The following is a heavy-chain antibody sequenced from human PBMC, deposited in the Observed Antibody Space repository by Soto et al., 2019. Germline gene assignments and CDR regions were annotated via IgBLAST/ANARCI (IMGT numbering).Heavy chain of an antibody. CDR3: ARVKGRFGFNWFDP. Sequence: SETLSLTCAVSGYSISSGYYWGWIRQPPGKGLEWIGSIYHSGSTYYNPSLKSRVTISVDTSKNQFSLKLSSVTAADTAVYYCARVKGRFGFNWFDPWGQGTLVTVPQ. V-gene: IGHV4-38-2*01. CDR1: GYSISSGYY. D-gene: IGHD3-16*01. CDR2: IYHSGST. J-gene: IGHJ5*02.